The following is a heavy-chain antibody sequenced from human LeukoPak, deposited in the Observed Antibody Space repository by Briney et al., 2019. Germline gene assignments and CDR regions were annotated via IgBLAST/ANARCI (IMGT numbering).Heavy chain of an antibody. D-gene: IGHD3-16*02. V-gene: IGHV1-2*02. Sequence: ASVKVSCKASGYTFTDYYMHWVRQAPGQGLEWMGWINPNSGGTNYAQKFQGRVTMTRDTSISTAYMELSRLRSDDTAVYYCARDLDDYVWGSYRYTRPRFDYWGQGTLVTVSS. CDR2: INPNSGGT. CDR1: GYTFTDYY. J-gene: IGHJ4*02. CDR3: ARDLDDYVWGSYRYTRPRFDY.